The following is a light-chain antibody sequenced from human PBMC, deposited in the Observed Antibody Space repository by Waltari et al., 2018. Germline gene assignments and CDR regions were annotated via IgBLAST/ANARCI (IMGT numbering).Light chain of an antibody. V-gene: IGKV1-39*01. CDR3: QQSCSTSMYT. CDR2: GAS. CDR1: QSISRY. Sequence: DIQMTQSPSSLSAYVGDRVTITCRASQSISRYLNWYQQKPGRAPKLLIYGASSLQSGVPSRFSGSGSATEFTLSINNLQPEDFGTYYCQQSCSTSMYTFGQGTKLE. J-gene: IGKJ2*01.